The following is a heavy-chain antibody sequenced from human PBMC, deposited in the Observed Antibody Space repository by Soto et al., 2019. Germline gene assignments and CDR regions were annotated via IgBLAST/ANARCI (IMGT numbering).Heavy chain of an antibody. CDR1: GFTFSSYA. Sequence: EVQLLESGGGLVQPGGSLRLSCAASGFTFSSYAMSWVRQAPGKGLEWVSAISGSGGSTYYADSVKGRFTISRDNSKNTLYLQMNSLRAEDTAVYYCAKDHVMDGSGWYYYFDYWGQGTLVTVSS. V-gene: IGHV3-23*01. J-gene: IGHJ4*02. CDR2: ISGSGGST. CDR3: AKDHVMDGSGWYYYFDY. D-gene: IGHD6-19*01.